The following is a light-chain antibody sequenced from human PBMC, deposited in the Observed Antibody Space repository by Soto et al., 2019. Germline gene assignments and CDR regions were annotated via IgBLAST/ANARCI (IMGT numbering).Light chain of an antibody. Sequence: QSVLTQPASVSGSPGQSITISCTGTSSDVGGYNYVSWYQQHPGKAPKLMIYEVSNRPSGVSNRFSGSKSGNTASLTISGLQAEDGADYYCSSYTSSSTVVFGGGTKVTVL. CDR3: SSYTSSSTVV. CDR2: EVS. CDR1: SSDVGGYNY. V-gene: IGLV2-14*01. J-gene: IGLJ2*01.